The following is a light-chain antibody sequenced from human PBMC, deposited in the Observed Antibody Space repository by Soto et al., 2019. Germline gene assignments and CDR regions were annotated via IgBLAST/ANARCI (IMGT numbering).Light chain of an antibody. Sequence: DIQMTQSPSTLSASVGDSVTITCRASQSIYSWLAWYQQKPGKASKLLIYKASTLESGVPSRYSGSGSVKEFTLNITSLQPDDFAPYLLQQYKRYSFTFGGGTKGEIK. CDR1: QSIYSW. CDR3: QQYKRYSFT. J-gene: IGKJ4*02. CDR2: KAS. V-gene: IGKV1-5*03.